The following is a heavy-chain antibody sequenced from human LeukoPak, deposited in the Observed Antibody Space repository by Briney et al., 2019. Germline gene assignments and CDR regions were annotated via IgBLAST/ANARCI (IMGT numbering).Heavy chain of an antibody. CDR3: RHRGVYYYGWGSYSVS. Sequence: SGPTLVKPTQTLTLTCTFSGFSLSTSGVGVGWIRQRPGKALEWLALIYWDDDKRYSPSLKSRLTITKDTSKNQVVLTMTNMDPVDTPPYYCRHRGVYYYGWGSYSVSWGQGTLVTVSS. D-gene: IGHD3-10*01. J-gene: IGHJ5*02. V-gene: IGHV2-5*02. CDR1: GFSLSTSGVG. CDR2: IYWDDDK.